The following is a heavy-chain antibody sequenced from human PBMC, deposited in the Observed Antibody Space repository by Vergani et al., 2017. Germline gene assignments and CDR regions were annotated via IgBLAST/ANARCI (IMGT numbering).Heavy chain of an antibody. Sequence: EVQLVESGGGLVQPGGSLRLSCAASGFTFSSYWMSWVRQAPGKGLEWVSAISGSGGSTYYADSVKGRFTNSRDNSKKTLYLQMNSLRAEDTAVYYCAKVGVAAAELDPWGQGTLVTVSS. V-gene: IGHV3-23*04. CDR1: GFTFSSYW. CDR3: AKVGVAAAELDP. J-gene: IGHJ5*02. CDR2: ISGSGGST. D-gene: IGHD6-13*01.